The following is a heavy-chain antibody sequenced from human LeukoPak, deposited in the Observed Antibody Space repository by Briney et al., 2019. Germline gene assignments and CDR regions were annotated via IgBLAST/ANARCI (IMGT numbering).Heavy chain of an antibody. CDR3: ARDRAYGMDV. CDR2: ISSSGGTI. CDR1: GSTFSS. V-gene: IGHV3-48*03. Sequence: GGSLRLSCAASGSTFSSFSTYDFNWVRQAPGKGLEWVSYISSSGGTIYYADSVKGRFTVSRDNAANTLYLQMNSLRAEDTAVYYCARDRAYGMDVWGQGTTVTVSS. J-gene: IGHJ6*02. D-gene: IGHD1-26*01.